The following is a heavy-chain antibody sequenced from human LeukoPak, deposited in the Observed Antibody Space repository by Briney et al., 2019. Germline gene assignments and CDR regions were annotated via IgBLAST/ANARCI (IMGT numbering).Heavy chain of an antibody. CDR2: IYYSGST. V-gene: IGHV4-39*01. Sequence: SETLSLTCTVFGGSISSSSYYWGWIRQPPGKGLEWIGSIYYSGSTYYNPSLKSRVTISVDTSKNQFSLKLSSVTAADTAVYYCATRDGYYYGSGSPVWGQGTLVTVSS. CDR1: GGSISSSSYY. D-gene: IGHD3-10*01. J-gene: IGHJ4*02. CDR3: ATRDGYYYGSGSPV.